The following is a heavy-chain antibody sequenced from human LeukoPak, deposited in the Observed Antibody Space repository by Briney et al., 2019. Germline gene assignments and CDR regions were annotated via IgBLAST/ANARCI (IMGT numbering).Heavy chain of an antibody. V-gene: IGHV1-18*01. Sequence: ASVKVSCKASGYTFTSYGISWVRQAPGQGLEWMGWISAYNGNTNYAQKFQGRVTMTRDTSISTAYMDLSRLRSDDTAVYYCARDFYGSGSYCDYWGQGTLVTVSS. CDR1: GYTFTSYG. D-gene: IGHD3-10*01. J-gene: IGHJ4*02. CDR2: ISAYNGNT. CDR3: ARDFYGSGSYCDY.